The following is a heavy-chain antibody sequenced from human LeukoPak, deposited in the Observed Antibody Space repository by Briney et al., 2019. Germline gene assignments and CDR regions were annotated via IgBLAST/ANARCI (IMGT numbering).Heavy chain of an antibody. CDR3: ARVQWLGDAFDI. Sequence: GRSLRLSCAASGFTFSSCGMHWVRQAPGKGLEWVAVIWYDGSNKYYADSVKGRFTISRDNSKNTLYLQMNSLRAEDTAVYYCARVQWLGDAFDIWGQGTMVTVSS. J-gene: IGHJ3*02. V-gene: IGHV3-33*01. CDR1: GFTFSSCG. D-gene: IGHD6-19*01. CDR2: IWYDGSNK.